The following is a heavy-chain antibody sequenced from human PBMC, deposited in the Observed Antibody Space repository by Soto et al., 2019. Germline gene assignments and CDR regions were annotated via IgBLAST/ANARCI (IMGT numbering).Heavy chain of an antibody. CDR3: ARIVVVPAAPSRDYYYYGMDV. Sequence: SETLSLTCTVSGGSISSSSYYWGWIRQPPGKGLEWIGSIYYSGSTYYNPSLKSRVTISVDTSKNQFSLKLSSVTAADTAVYYCARIVVVPAAPSRDYYYYGMDVWGQGTTVTVSS. V-gene: IGHV4-39*01. CDR1: GGSISSSSYY. D-gene: IGHD2-2*01. J-gene: IGHJ6*02. CDR2: IYYSGST.